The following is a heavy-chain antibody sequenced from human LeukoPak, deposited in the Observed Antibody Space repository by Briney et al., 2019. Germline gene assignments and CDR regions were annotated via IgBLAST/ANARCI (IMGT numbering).Heavy chain of an antibody. D-gene: IGHD6-13*01. CDR2: INQDGSEN. J-gene: IGHJ4*02. V-gene: IGHV3-7*01. CDR1: GFTFSSYW. Sequence: GGSLRLPCAASGFTFSSYWMSWVRQSPGKGLEWVANINQDGSENHYVDSVKGRFTISRDNAKNSVFVQMNGLRVEDTAVYYCVRAGGSSWSDFWGQGTLVTVSS. CDR3: VRAGGSSWSDF.